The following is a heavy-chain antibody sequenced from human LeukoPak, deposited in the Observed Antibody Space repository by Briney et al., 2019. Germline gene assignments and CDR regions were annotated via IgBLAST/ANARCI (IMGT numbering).Heavy chain of an antibody. CDR1: GFTFSTYA. D-gene: IGHD3-16*02. CDR2: ISYDGSNK. CDR3: AKGLLHLGELSLVPWFDP. J-gene: IGHJ5*02. Sequence: GGSLRLSCAASGFTFSTYAMSWVRQAPGKGLEWVAVISYDGSNKYYADSVKGRFTISRDNSKNTLYLQMNSLRAEDTAVYYCAKGLLHLGELSLVPWFDPWGQGTLVTVSS. V-gene: IGHV3-30*18.